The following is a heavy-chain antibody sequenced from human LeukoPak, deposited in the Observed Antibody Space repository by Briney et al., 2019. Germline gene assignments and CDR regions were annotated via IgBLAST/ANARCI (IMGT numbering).Heavy chain of an antibody. V-gene: IGHV3-23*01. CDR2: IRGSGGNT. CDR3: AKDRSGFVNWFDP. CDR1: GFTFSTYA. J-gene: IGHJ5*02. D-gene: IGHD3-10*01. Sequence: GGSLRLSCAASGFTFSTYAMSWVRQAPGKGLEWVSTIRGSGGNTYYAGSVKGRFTISRDNSKNTLYLQMNSLRADDTAVYYCAKDRSGFVNWFDPWGQGTLVTVSS.